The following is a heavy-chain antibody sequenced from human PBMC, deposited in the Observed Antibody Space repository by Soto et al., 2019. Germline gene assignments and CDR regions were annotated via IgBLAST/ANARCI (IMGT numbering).Heavy chain of an antibody. D-gene: IGHD3-10*01. CDR3: GRGASGSYRLDY. CDR1: GFTFSNYW. V-gene: IGHV3-74*01. Sequence: EVQLVESGGGLVQPGGSLRLSCAASGFTFSNYWMHWVRQAPGKGLVWVSRINGGGTGTNYADSVKGQFTISRDKAKNALVLQMNRLRAGGTAVYYCGRGASGSYRLDYWGQGTLVTVSS. CDR2: INGGGTGT. J-gene: IGHJ4*02.